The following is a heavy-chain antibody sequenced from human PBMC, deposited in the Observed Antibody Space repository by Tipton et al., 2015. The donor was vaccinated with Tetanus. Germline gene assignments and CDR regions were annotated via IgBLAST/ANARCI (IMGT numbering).Heavy chain of an antibody. CDR2: ISSSGSTI. CDR3: AKDPASRGWFDP. J-gene: IGHJ5*02. CDR1: GFTFSDYY. Sequence: SLRLSCAASGFTFSDYYMSWIRQAPGKGLEWVSYISSSGSTIYYADSVKGRFTISRDNAKNSLSLQVNSLRAEDTAVYYCAKDPASRGWFDPWGQGTLVSVSS. V-gene: IGHV3-11*01.